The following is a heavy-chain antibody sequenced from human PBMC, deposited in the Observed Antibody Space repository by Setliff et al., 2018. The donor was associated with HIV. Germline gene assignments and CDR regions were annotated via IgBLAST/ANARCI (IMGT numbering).Heavy chain of an antibody. CDR2: ISSSSSYI. D-gene: IGHD2-2*01. V-gene: IGHV3-21*01. CDR3: ARGYCSSTTCLYYFDY. J-gene: IGHJ4*02. CDR1: GFTFSSYS. Sequence: GGSLRPSCAAAGFTFSSYSMNWVRQAPGKGLEWVSSISSSSSYIYYADSVKGRFTISRDNAKNSLYLQMNSLRAEDTAVYYCARGYCSSTTCLYYFDYWGQGTLVTVSS.